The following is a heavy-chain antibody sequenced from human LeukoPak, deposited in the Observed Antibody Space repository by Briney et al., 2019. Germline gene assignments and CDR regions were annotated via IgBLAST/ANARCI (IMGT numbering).Heavy chain of an antibody. CDR2: INPNSGGT. V-gene: IGHV1-2*02. CDR3: ARGGHSGSYLYYFDY. Sequence: GASVKVSCKASGYTFTGYYMHWVRQAPGQGLEWMGWINPNSGGTNYAQKFQGRVTMTRDTSISTAYMELSRLRSDDTAVYYCARGGHSGSYLYYFDYWGRGTLVTVSS. CDR1: GYTFTGYY. J-gene: IGHJ4*02. D-gene: IGHD1-26*01.